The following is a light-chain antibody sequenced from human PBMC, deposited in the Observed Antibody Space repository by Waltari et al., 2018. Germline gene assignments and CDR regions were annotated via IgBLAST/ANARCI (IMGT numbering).Light chain of an antibody. Sequence: QSALTQPASVSGSPGQSITISCSGTGNDVGGYNYVSWYQQHPGKVPKLVIYDVTNRPSGGSNRFSCSKSDNAASLTISGLQPEDEADYYCSSYASSATVIFGGGTKLTVL. CDR2: DVT. V-gene: IGLV2-14*03. CDR3: SSYASSATVI. CDR1: GNDVGGYNY. J-gene: IGLJ2*01.